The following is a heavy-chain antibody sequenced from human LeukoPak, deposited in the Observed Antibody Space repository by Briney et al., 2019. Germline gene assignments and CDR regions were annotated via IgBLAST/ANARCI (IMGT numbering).Heavy chain of an antibody. CDR2: IKPSGGSP. D-gene: IGHD2-15*01. V-gene: IGHV1-46*01. CDR3: ARGGVGYCSGGSCYSSWFYYGMDV. Sequence: ASVKVSCKASGYTFTSYYMHWVRQAPGQGLEWMGIIKPSGGSPSYAQKFQGRVTMTRDTSTSTVYMELSSLRSEDTAVYYCARGGVGYCSGGSCYSSWFYYGMDVWGQGTTVTVSS. J-gene: IGHJ6*02. CDR1: GYTFTSYY.